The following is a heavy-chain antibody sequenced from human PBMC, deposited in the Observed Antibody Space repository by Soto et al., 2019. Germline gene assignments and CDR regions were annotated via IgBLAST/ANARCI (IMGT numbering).Heavy chain of an antibody. CDR1: VYSFTTYW. CDR2: IYPGDSDT. V-gene: IGHV5-51*01. J-gene: IGHJ6*02. CDR3: ARSSAMDYHYYGMDV. D-gene: IGHD5-18*01. Sequence: PGEPLKISCTGSVYSFTTYWLGWVRQMPFKGLEWMGIIYPGDSDTRYSPSFQGQVTISADKSISTAYLQWSSLKASDTAMYYCARSSAMDYHYYGMDVWGQGTTVTVSS.